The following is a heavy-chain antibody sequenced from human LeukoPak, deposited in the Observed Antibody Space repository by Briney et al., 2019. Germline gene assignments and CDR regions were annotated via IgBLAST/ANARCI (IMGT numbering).Heavy chain of an antibody. J-gene: IGHJ6*03. CDR2: IYYSGST. V-gene: IGHV4-59*01. Sequence: PSETLSLTCTVSGGSISSYYWSWIQQPPGKELEWIGYIYYSGSTNYNPSLKGRVTISVDTSKNQFSLKLSSVTAADTAVYYCAREDTIFGVVIGAYYYMDVWGKGTTVTVSS. CDR3: AREDTIFGVVIGAYYYMDV. CDR1: GGSISSYY. D-gene: IGHD3-3*01.